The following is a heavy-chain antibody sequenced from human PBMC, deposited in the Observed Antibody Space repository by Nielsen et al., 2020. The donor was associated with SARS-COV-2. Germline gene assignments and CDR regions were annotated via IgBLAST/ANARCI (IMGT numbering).Heavy chain of an antibody. J-gene: IGHJ6*03. Sequence: GGSLRLSCAASGFTFTNYAMSWVRQAPGKGLEWVSYISSSSSTIYYADSVKGRFTISRDNAKNSLYLQMNSLRAEDTAVYYCARGQPDTAMVLAFIYYYYYMDVWGKGTTVTVSS. CDR3: ARGQPDTAMVLAFIYYYYYMDV. V-gene: IGHV3-48*04. D-gene: IGHD5-18*01. CDR1: GFTFTNYA. CDR2: ISSSSSTI.